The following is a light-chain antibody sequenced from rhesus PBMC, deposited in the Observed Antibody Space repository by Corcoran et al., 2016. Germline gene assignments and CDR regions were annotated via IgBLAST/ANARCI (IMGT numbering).Light chain of an antibody. CDR3: QQYSSRPRALA. J-gene: IGKJ4*01. Sequence: DIQMTQSPSSLSASVGDTVTITCRASQTISSWLAWYQQKPGKAPKHLIYKASSLPSGVPPRLSGSGSGTDFTLTISSLQSEDFATDYCQQYSSRPRALAFGGGTKVELK. V-gene: IGKV1-22*01. CDR2: KAS. CDR1: QTISSW.